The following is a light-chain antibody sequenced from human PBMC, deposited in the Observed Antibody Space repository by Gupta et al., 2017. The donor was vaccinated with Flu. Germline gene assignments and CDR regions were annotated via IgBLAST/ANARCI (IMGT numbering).Light chain of an antibody. Sequence: IVMTQSPLSLPVTPGEPASISCRSSQSLLHSNGYNYLDWYLKKPGQYQQLLIYLGANRACGVPDRFRGRGAGTDFTLKISRVEAEDVGGYDCRKDLQTPRTFGQGTKVEIK. CDR1: QSLLHSNGYNY. J-gene: IGKJ1*01. CDR2: LGA. CDR3: RKDLQTPRT. V-gene: IGKV2-28*01.